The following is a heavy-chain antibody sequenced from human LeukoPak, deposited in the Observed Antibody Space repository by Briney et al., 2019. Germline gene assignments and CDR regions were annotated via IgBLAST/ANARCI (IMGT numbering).Heavy chain of an antibody. J-gene: IGHJ3*02. D-gene: IGHD2-2*02. CDR1: GYRFPGYW. V-gene: IGHV5-51*01. CDR3: ARQIYCRSTSCYTRNAFDI. CDR2: FYPGDSDT. Sequence: GGSLKIPCKGPGYRFPGYWVGRVRQLPGKGGEGVGIFYPGDSDTRYSPPFQGQVTISADKSISTAYLQWSSLKASDTAMYYCARQIYCRSTSCYTRNAFDIWRQKTRDTVSS.